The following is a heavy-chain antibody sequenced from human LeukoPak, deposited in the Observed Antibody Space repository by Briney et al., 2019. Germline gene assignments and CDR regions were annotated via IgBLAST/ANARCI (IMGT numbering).Heavy chain of an antibody. D-gene: IGHD3-22*01. CDR2: ISYDGSNK. CDR1: GFTLSSYA. J-gene: IGHJ4*02. CDR3: ARGPKAGGYYYDSSGLYYFDY. Sequence: GGSLRLSCAASGFTLSSYAMHWVRQAPGKGLEWVAVISYDGSNKYYADSVKGRFTISRDNSKNTLYLQMNSLRAEDTAVYYCARGPKAGGYYYDSSGLYYFDYWGQGTLVTVSS. V-gene: IGHV3-30-3*01.